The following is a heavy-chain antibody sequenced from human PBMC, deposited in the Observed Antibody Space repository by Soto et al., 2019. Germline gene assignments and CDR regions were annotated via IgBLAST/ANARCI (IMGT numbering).Heavy chain of an antibody. D-gene: IGHD6-19*01. Sequence: ASVKVSCKASGGTFSSYAIRWVRQAPGQGLEWMGGIIPNFGNTNYAQKLQGRVTMTTDTSTSTAYMELRSLRSDDTAVYYCARLFFAMAGFDYWGQGTLVTVSS. CDR1: GGTFSSYA. CDR3: ARLFFAMAGFDY. CDR2: IIPNFGNT. V-gene: IGHV1-18*01. J-gene: IGHJ4*02.